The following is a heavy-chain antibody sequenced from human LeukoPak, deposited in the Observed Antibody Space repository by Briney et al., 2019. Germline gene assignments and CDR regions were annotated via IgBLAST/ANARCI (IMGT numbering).Heavy chain of an antibody. D-gene: IGHD6-6*01. Sequence: PSETLSLTCTVSGGSISSYYWSWIRQPPGKGLEWIGYVYYSGSTNYNPSLKSRVTMSVDTSKNQFSLKLTSVTAADTAVYYCARDLGSSPGFDYWGQGTLVTVSS. CDR1: GGSISSYY. J-gene: IGHJ4*02. V-gene: IGHV4-59*12. CDR2: VYYSGST. CDR3: ARDLGSSPGFDY.